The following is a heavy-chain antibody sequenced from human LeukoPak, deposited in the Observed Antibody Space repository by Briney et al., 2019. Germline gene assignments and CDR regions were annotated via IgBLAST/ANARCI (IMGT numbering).Heavy chain of an antibody. J-gene: IGHJ5*02. D-gene: IGHD3-22*01. CDR3: ARLGPFYDSSSYGDYNWFDP. V-gene: IGHV1-69*13. CDR1: GYTFTSYG. Sequence: PGASVKVSCKASGYTFTSYGISWVRQAPGQGLEWMGGIIPIFGTANYAQKFQGRVTITADESTSTAYMELSSLRSEDTAVYYCARLGPFYDSSSYGDYNWFDPWGQGTLVTVSS. CDR2: IIPIFGTA.